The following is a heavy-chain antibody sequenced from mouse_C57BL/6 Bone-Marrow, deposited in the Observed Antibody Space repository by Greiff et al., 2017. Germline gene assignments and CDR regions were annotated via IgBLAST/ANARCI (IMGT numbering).Heavy chain of an antibody. Sequence: EVMLVEPGGGLVQPGGSLKLSCAASGFTFSDYYMYWVRQTPEKRLEWVAYISNGGGSTYYPDTVKGRFTISRDNAKNTLYLQMSRLKSEDTAMYYCARHSGEGAMDYWGQGTSVTVSS. CDR3: ARHSGEGAMDY. CDR1: GFTFSDYY. D-gene: IGHD1-3*01. J-gene: IGHJ4*01. V-gene: IGHV5-12*01. CDR2: ISNGGGST.